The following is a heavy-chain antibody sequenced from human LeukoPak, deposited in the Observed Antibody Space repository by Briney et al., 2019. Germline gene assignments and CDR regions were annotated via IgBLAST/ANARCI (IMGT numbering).Heavy chain of an antibody. CDR3: ARDRRWLQLTFDY. CDR1: GGSISSSSYY. V-gene: IGHV4-39*07. Sequence: SETLSLTCTVSGGSISSSSYYWGWIRQPPGKGLEWIGSIYYSGSTYYNPSLKSRVAISVDTSKNQFSLKLSSVTAADTAVYYCARDRRWLQLTFDYWGQGTLVTVSS. J-gene: IGHJ4*02. CDR2: IYYSGST. D-gene: IGHD5-24*01.